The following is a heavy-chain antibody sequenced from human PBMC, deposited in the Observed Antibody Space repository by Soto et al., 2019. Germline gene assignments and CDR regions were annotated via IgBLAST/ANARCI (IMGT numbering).Heavy chain of an antibody. Sequence: QVQLVESRGGVVQPGRSLRLSCAASGFTFSSYGMHWVRQAPGKGLEWVAVISYDGSNKYYADSVKGRFTIARDNSKNTLYLQMNSLRAEETAVYYCAKGTSTMIEDFDYWGQGTLVTVSS. D-gene: IGHD3-22*01. V-gene: IGHV3-30*18. CDR3: AKGTSTMIEDFDY. CDR1: GFTFSSYG. J-gene: IGHJ4*02. CDR2: ISYDGSNK.